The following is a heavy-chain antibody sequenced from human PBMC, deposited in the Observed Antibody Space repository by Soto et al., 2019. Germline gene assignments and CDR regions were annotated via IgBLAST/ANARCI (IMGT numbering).Heavy chain of an antibody. CDR1: GYTFTSYA. D-gene: IGHD2-2*01. CDR2: INAGNGNT. J-gene: IGHJ4*02. V-gene: IGHV1-3*01. Sequence: GSSVKFSCKAPGYTFTSYAMHWVRQAPGQMLEWMVWINAGNGNTKYXXKFQGRVXXTGDASGSIAXMELSXVRSEDTAVYYCARSVVVPAASDYWVQGTLVTVSS. CDR3: ARSVVVPAASDY.